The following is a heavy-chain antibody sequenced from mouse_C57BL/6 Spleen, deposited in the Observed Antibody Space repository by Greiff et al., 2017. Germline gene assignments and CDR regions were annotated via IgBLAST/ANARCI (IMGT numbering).Heavy chain of an antibody. CDR1: GYAFSSSW. CDR2: IYPGDGDT. J-gene: IGHJ2*01. Sequence: VQLQQSGPELVKPGASVKISCKASGYAFSSSWMNWVKQRPGKGLEWIGRIYPGDGDTNYNGKFKSKATLTVDKSSSTAYMQLSSLTSEDSAVYYCARGDYYYFDYWGQGTTLTVSS. CDR3: ARGDYYYFDY. V-gene: IGHV1-82*01. D-gene: IGHD1-1*01.